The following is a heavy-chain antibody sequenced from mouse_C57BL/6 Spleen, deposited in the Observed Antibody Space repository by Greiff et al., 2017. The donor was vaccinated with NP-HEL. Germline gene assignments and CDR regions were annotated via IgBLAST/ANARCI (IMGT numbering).Heavy chain of an antibody. V-gene: IGHV5-17*01. J-gene: IGHJ3*01. D-gene: IGHD1-1*01. CDR3: ASPYGSSYGCFAY. CDR1: GFTFSDYG. Sequence: EVKLMESGGGLVKPGGSLKLSCAASGFTFSDYGMHWVRQAPEKGLEWVAYISSGSSTIYYADTVKGRFTISRDNAKNTLFLQMTSLRSEDTAMYYCASPYGSSYGCFAYWGQGTLVTVSA. CDR2: ISSGSSTI.